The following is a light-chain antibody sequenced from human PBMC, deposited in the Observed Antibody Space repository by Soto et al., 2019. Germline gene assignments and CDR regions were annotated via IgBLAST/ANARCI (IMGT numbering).Light chain of an antibody. J-gene: IGLJ2*01. CDR2: GTN. CDR3: AAWDDSLRVVL. V-gene: IGLV1-47*02. CDR1: RSNIGGYNY. Sequence: QYVLTQQPSASGTPGQRVTISCSGGRSNIGGYNYVYWFQQYPGTAPKVLVFGTNLRPSGVPDRFSASKSGTSGSLTISGLRFEDEADYYCAAWDDSLRVVLFGGVTKVTVL.